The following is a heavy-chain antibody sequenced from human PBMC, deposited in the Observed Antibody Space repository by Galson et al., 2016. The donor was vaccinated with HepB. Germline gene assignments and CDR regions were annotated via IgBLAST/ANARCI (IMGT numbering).Heavy chain of an antibody. CDR1: GFSLSTAGVG. J-gene: IGHJ4*02. CDR2: IYWNDYK. CDR3: SHRDFDPGSLDY. D-gene: IGHD3-10*01. Sequence: PALVKPTQTLTLTCTFSGFSLSTAGVGVGWIRQPPGKALEWLALIYWNDYKPYSPSLKSRLTITKDTSKNQVVLTMTNMDPVDTATYFCSHRDFDPGSLDYWGPGTLVTVSS. V-gene: IGHV2-5*01.